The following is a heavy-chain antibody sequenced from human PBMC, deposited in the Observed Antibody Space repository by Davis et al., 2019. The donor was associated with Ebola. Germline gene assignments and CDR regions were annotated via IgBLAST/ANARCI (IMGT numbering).Heavy chain of an antibody. CDR1: GGSISSGGYY. CDR2: IYYSGST. V-gene: IGHV4-31*03. CDR3: ARTLFCGGGSCYSYYYYGMDV. J-gene: IGHJ6*04. D-gene: IGHD2-15*01. Sequence: SETLSLTCTVSGGSISSGGYYWSWIRQHPGKGLEWIGYIYYSGSTYYNPSLKSRVTISVDTSKNQFSLKLSSVTAADTAVYYCARTLFCGGGSCYSYYYYGMDVWGKGTTVTVSS.